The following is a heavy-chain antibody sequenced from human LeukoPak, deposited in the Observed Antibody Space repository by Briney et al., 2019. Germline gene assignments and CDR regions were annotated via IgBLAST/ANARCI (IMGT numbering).Heavy chain of an antibody. J-gene: IGHJ4*02. CDR3: ARSFGEYFDWLPLDY. D-gene: IGHD3-9*01. Sequence: SETPSLTCTVSGGSISSYYWSWIRQPPGKGLEWIGYIYYSGSTNYNPSLKSRVTISVDTSKNQFSLKLSSVTAADTAVYYCARSFGEYFDWLPLDYWGQGTLVTVSS. CDR1: GGSISSYY. V-gene: IGHV4-59*13. CDR2: IYYSGST.